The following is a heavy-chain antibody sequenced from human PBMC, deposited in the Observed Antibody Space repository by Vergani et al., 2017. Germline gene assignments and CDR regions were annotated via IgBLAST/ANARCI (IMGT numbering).Heavy chain of an antibody. D-gene: IGHD6-6*01. V-gene: IGHV3-23*01. CDR2: IRGSGTST. CDR1: GFTFSNYA. J-gene: IGHJ4*02. Sequence: EVQLLESGGGLGQPGGSLRLSCAASGFTFSNYAMSWVRQVPGKGLEWVSTIRGSGTSTYSADSVKGRFTISRDKSKNTLYLQMDSLRDDDTAVYYCAKGPVYSSSSHHFDFWGQGTLVTVSS. CDR3: AKGPVYSSSSHHFDF.